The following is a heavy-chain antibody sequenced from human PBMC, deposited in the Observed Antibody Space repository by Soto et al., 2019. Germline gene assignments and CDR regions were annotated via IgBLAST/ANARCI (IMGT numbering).Heavy chain of an antibody. CDR1: GGSFSGYY. CDR2: INHSEST. J-gene: IGHJ5*02. V-gene: IGHV4-34*01. CDR3: ARGTPQLYRIAAAGSGNWFDP. Sequence: SETLSLTCAVYGGSFSGYYWSWIRQPPGKGLEWIGEINHSESTNYNPSLKSRVTITVDTSKNQFSLKLSSVTAADTAVYYCARGTPQLYRIAAAGSGNWFDPWGQGTLVTVS. D-gene: IGHD6-13*01.